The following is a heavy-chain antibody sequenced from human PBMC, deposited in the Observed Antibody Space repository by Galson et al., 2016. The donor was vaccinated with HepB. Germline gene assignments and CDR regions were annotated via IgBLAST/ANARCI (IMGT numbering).Heavy chain of an antibody. D-gene: IGHD6-13*01. V-gene: IGHV1-18*01. J-gene: IGHJ6*02. Sequence: QSGAEVKEPGASVKVSCKASGYMFNNYVMSWVRQAPGQGLEWMGWISVYNGFTNYAQKLRGRVTLTTDISTSTAYMELRSLGSDDTAVYYCAREGGYSSSSGYFYYGMDVWGQGTTVTVAS. CDR3: AREGGYSSSSGYFYYGMDV. CDR2: ISVYNGFT. CDR1: GYMFNNYV.